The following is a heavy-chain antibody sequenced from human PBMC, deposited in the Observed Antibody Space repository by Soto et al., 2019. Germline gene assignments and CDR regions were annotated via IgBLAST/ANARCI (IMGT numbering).Heavy chain of an antibody. J-gene: IGHJ6*02. CDR2: IDSNGGT. D-gene: IGHD3-10*01. CDR3: VRQGFGRLHGLVDV. V-gene: IGHV4-59*08. Sequence: QVQLQESGPGLVKPSETLSLTCTVSDDSSSSYKWSWIRQPPGRRLEWIGYIDSNGGTSYNPSLQSRVTISIDTSTKQSSLKLSSVTAAYTAVYYCVRQGFGRLHGLVDVWGQGTTVTVSS. CDR1: DDSSSSYK.